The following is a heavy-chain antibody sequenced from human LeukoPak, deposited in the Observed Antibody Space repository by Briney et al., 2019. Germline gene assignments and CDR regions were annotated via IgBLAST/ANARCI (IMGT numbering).Heavy chain of an antibody. CDR2: IYYSGST. J-gene: IGHJ4*02. D-gene: IGHD1-26*01. Sequence: SQTLSLTCTVSGGSISSGDYYWSWLRQPPGKGLEWIGYIYYSGSTYFNPSLKSRVTISVETSKNQFSLKLSSVTAADTAVYYCTRVPVYSGTYFDYWGQGTLVTVSS. CDR3: TRVPVYSGTYFDY. CDR1: GGSISSGDYY. V-gene: IGHV4-30-4*01.